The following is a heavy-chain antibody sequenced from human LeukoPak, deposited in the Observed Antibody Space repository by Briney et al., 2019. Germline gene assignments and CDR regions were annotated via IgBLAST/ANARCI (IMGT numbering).Heavy chain of an antibody. CDR2: IIPIFGTA. CDR3: ASPKGNTLGTNYDILTGPDYYYYGMDV. Sequence: SVKVSCKASGGTFSSYAISWVRQAPGQGLEWMGGIIPIFGTADYAQKFQGRVTITADESTSTAYMELSSLRSEDTAVYYCASPKGNTLGTNYDILTGPDYYYYGMDVWGKGTTVTVSS. CDR1: GGTFSSYA. V-gene: IGHV1-69*01. J-gene: IGHJ6*04. D-gene: IGHD3-9*01.